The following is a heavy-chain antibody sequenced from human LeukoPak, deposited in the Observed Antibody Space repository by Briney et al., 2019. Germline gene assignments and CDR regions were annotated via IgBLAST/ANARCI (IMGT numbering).Heavy chain of an antibody. D-gene: IGHD6-13*01. V-gene: IGHV4-4*07. CDR3: ARDGYSSSWKAFDI. CDR2: IYTSGST. Sequence: SETLSLTCTVSGGPISSYYWSWIRQPAGKGLEWIGRIYTSGSTNYNPSLKSRVTMSVDTSKNQFSLKLSSVTAADTAVYYCARDGYSSSWKAFDIWGQGTMVTVSS. J-gene: IGHJ3*02. CDR1: GGPISSYY.